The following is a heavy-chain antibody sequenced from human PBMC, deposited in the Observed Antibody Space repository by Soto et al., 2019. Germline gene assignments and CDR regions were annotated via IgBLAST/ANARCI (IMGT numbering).Heavy chain of an antibody. Sequence: EVQLVESGGGLVKPGGSLRLSCAASGFTFSSYSMNWVRQAPGKGLEWVSSISSSSSYIYYADSVKGRFTISRDNAKNSLYLQMNSLRAEDTAVYYCARDYGPDYYDSRGDAFDIWGQGTMVTVSS. J-gene: IGHJ3*02. CDR2: ISSSSSYI. V-gene: IGHV3-21*01. CDR1: GFTFSSYS. D-gene: IGHD3-22*01. CDR3: ARDYGPDYYDSRGDAFDI.